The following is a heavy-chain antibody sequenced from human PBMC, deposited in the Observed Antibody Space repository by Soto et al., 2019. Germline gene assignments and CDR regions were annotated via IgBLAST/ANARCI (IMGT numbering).Heavy chain of an antibody. Sequence: SETLSLTCAVYGGSFIGYHWSWIRQPPGKGLEWIGEINHSGSTNYNPSLKSRVTISVDTSKNQFSLKLSSVTAADTAVYYCARGGSYDILTGYPYQLEFDHWGQGTLVTSPQ. V-gene: IGHV4-34*01. CDR2: INHSGST. CDR3: ARGGSYDILTGYPYQLEFDH. CDR1: GGSFIGYH. D-gene: IGHD3-9*01. J-gene: IGHJ4*02.